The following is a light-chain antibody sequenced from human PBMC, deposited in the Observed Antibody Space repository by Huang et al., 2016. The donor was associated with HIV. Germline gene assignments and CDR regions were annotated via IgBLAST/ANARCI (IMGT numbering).Light chain of an antibody. V-gene: IGKV3-15*01. J-gene: IGKJ1*01. CDR3: RHYDNWSAWT. Sequence: EIVMTQSPATLSVSPGESATLSCRASQNIRNTLAWYQQKTGQAPRLLIDGASTRCTGMKVRFRWNGVRTEFSLTISSLRSEDIADDDCRHYDNWSAWTFGRGTKVGI. CDR2: GAS. CDR1: QNIRNT.